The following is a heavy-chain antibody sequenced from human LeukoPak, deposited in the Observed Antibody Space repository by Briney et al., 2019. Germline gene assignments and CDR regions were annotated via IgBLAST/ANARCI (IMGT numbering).Heavy chain of an antibody. Sequence: GGSLRLSCAASGFTLSSYAMSRVHQAPGKGLEWVAVIWYDGSNKYYADSVKGRFTISRDNSKNTLYLQMNSLRAEDTAVYYCARDHGGGYDYSNSWGQGTLVTVSS. CDR3: ARDHGGGYDYSNS. CDR1: GFTLSSYA. D-gene: IGHD4-11*01. CDR2: IWYDGSNK. J-gene: IGHJ4*02. V-gene: IGHV3-33*08.